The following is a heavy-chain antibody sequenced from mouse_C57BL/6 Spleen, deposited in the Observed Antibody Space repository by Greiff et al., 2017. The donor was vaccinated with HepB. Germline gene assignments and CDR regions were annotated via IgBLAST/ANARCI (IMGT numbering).Heavy chain of an antibody. Sequence: EVKLQESGPGLVKPSQSLSLTCSVTGYSITSGYYWNWIRQFPGNKLEWMGYISYDGSNNYNPSLKNRISITRDTSKNQFFLKLNSVTTEDTATYYCSRRLLQDFDYWGQGTTLTVSS. V-gene: IGHV3-6*01. J-gene: IGHJ2*01. CDR3: SRRLLQDFDY. D-gene: IGHD1-1*01. CDR1: GYSITSGYY. CDR2: ISYDGSN.